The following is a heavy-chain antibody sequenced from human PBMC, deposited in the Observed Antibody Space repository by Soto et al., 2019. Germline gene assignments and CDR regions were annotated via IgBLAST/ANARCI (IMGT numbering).Heavy chain of an antibody. V-gene: IGHV4-34*01. CDR1: GGSFSGYY. J-gene: IGHJ3*02. Sequence: SETLSLTCAVYGGSFSGYYWSWIRQPPGKGLEWIGEINHSGSTNYNPSLKSRVTISVDTSKNQFSLKLSSVTAADTAVYYCARVYRGEQWLARRDFDIWGQGTMVSVSS. CDR2: INHSGST. D-gene: IGHD6-19*01. CDR3: ARVYRGEQWLARRDFDI.